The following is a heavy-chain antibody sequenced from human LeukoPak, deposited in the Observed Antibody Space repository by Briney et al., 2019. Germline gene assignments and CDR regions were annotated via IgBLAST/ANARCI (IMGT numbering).Heavy chain of an antibody. Sequence: SQTLSLTCTVSGGSISSGGYYWSWIRRHPGKGLEWIGYIYYSGSTYYNPSLKSRVTISVDTSKNQFSLKLSSVTAADTAVYYCARVLTRAARYGMDVWGQGTTVTVSS. V-gene: IGHV4-31*03. CDR3: ARVLTRAARYGMDV. J-gene: IGHJ6*02. CDR1: GGSISSGGYY. CDR2: IYYSGST. D-gene: IGHD6-6*01.